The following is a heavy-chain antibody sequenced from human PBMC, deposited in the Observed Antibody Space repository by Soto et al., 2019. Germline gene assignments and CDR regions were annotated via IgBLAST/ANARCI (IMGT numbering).Heavy chain of an antibody. V-gene: IGHV3-15*07. CDR1: GGTCINAW. J-gene: IGHJ4*02. Sequence: GGSMRLSCAASGGTCINAWGNWVRQAPGKGLEWVGRIKSKTDGGTTDYAAPVKGRFTISRDDSKNTLYLQMNSLKTEDTAVYYCTTDLAYSYGYVPHPNSYFDYWGQGTLVTVSS. CDR3: TTDLAYSYGYVPHPNSYFDY. D-gene: IGHD5-18*01. CDR2: IKSKTDGGTT.